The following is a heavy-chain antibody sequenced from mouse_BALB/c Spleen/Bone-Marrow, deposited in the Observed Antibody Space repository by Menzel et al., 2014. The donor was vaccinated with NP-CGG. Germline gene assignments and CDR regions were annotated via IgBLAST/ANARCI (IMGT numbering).Heavy chain of an antibody. CDR1: GHTFTVYT. V-gene: IGHV1-4*02. D-gene: IGHD2-10*02. CDR2: INPSSGYA. J-gene: IGHJ3*01. CDR3: ARWGYGSLGFAY. Sequence: VQLQQSAVELARPGASVKMSCKASGHTFTVYTMHWVKQRPGQGLEWIGYINPSSGYAEYNQNFKDKTALTADKSSSTAYMQLSSLTSEDSAVYYCARWGYGSLGFAYWGQGTLVTVSA.